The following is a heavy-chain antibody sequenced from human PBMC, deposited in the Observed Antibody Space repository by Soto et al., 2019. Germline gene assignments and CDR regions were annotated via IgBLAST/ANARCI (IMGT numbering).Heavy chain of an antibody. D-gene: IGHD2-15*01. CDR1: GGSITPYY. Sequence: QVQLKESGPGLVKPADTLSLKCTVSGGSITPYYWSWIRQTPGGGLEWIGYVSYNGNTNYNPSLKSRVSISAETSKNEFSLKLTSLTAADAAIYFCARQQYTVVTAFDVWGQGTMVAVSS. CDR3: ARQQYTVVTAFDV. CDR2: VSYNGNT. V-gene: IGHV4-59*07. J-gene: IGHJ3*01.